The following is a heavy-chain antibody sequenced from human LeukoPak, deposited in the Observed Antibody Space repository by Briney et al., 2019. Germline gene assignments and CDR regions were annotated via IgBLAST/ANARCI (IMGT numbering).Heavy chain of an antibody. CDR1: GGSISSSSYY. D-gene: IGHD3-3*01. CDR2: IYYSGST. CDR3: ARGFTNFGVVITRMDV. J-gene: IGHJ6*04. V-gene: IGHV4-39*07. Sequence: PSETLSLTCTVSGGSISSSSYYWGWIRQPPGKGLEWIGSIYYSGSTYYNPSLKSRVTISVDTSKNQFSLKLSSVTAADTAVYYCARGFTNFGVVITRMDVWGKGTTVTVSS.